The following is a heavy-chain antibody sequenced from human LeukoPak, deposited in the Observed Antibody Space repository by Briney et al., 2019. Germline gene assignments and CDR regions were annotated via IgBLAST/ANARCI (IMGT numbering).Heavy chain of an antibody. CDR1: GFTFTTFA. Sequence: ASVKVSCKASGFTFTTFAFGWVRQAPGQGLEWMGWISAYNGNTNYAQNLQGRVTMTTDTSTTTVYMELRSLGSDDTAVYYCARHMRSGWPLDSFDIWGQGTMVTVSS. V-gene: IGHV1-18*04. CDR2: ISAYNGNT. D-gene: IGHD6-19*01. CDR3: ARHMRSGWPLDSFDI. J-gene: IGHJ3*02.